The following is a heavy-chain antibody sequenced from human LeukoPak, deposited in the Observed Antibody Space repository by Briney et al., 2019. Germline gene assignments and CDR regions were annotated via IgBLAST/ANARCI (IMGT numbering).Heavy chain of an antibody. Sequence: PSETLSLTCAVYGGSFSGYYWSWVRQAPGKGLEWVANIKQDGSEKYYVDSVKGRFTISRDNAKNSLYLQMNSLRAEDTAVYYCASKQWLVNWGQGTLVTVSS. J-gene: IGHJ4*02. CDR1: GGSFSGYY. D-gene: IGHD6-19*01. CDR2: IKQDGSEK. V-gene: IGHV3-7*01. CDR3: ASKQWLVN.